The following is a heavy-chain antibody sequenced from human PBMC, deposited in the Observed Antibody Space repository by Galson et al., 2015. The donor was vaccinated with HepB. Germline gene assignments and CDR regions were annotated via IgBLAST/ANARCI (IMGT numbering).Heavy chain of an antibody. J-gene: IGHJ6*02. CDR3: ARGRGDDYGDFYYYYGMDV. CDR2: AYYRSKWYN. D-gene: IGHD4-17*01. V-gene: IGHV6-1*01. CDR1: GDSVSSNSAA. Sequence: CAISGDSVSSNSAAWNWIRQSPSRGLEWLGRAYYRSKWYNDYAVSVKSRITINPDTSENQFSLQLNSVTPEDTAVYYCARGRGDDYGDFYYYYGMDVWGQGTTVTVSS.